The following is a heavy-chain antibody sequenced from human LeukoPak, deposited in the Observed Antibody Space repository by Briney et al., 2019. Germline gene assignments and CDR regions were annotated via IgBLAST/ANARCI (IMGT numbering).Heavy chain of an antibody. CDR3: ARVRDNSGYYPFDY. CDR2: IYYSGST. V-gene: IGHV4-59*01. J-gene: IGHJ4*02. CDR1: GGSINSYY. D-gene: IGHD3-22*01. Sequence: SETLSLTCTVSGGSINSYYWSWIRQPPGKGLEWIGYIYYSGSTNYNPSLKSRVTISVDTSKNHFSLKLSSVTAADTAVHYCARVRDNSGYYPFDYWGQGILVTVSS.